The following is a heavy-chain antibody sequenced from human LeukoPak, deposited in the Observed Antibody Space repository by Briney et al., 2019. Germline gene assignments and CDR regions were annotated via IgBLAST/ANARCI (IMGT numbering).Heavy chain of an antibody. J-gene: IGHJ4*02. CDR3: AKDRASSGWGLVY. D-gene: IGHD6-19*01. CDR1: GFTFSSYA. V-gene: IGHV3-23*01. CDR2: ISGSGGST. Sequence: GGSLRLSCAASGFTFSSYAMSWVRQAPGKGLEWVSAISGSGGSTYYADSVKGRFTISRDNSKNTLYLQMNSLGAEDTAVYYCAKDRASSGWGLVYWGQGTLVTVSS.